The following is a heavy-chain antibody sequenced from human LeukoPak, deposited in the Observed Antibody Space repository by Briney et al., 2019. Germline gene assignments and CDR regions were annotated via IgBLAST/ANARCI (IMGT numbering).Heavy chain of an antibody. CDR2: ISSSSSTI. J-gene: IGHJ6*04. CDR1: GFTFSSYS. D-gene: IGHD1-1*01. Sequence: GGSLRLSCAAPGFTFSSYSMNWVRQAPGKGLEWVSYISSSSSTIYYADSVKGRFTISRDNAKNSLYLQMNSLRAEDTAVYYCARAAHGGTLDVWGKGTTVTVSS. CDR3: ARAAHGGTLDV. V-gene: IGHV3-48*04.